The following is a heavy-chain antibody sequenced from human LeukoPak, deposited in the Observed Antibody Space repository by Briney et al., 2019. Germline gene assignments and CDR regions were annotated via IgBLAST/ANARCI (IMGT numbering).Heavy chain of an antibody. CDR1: GFTFTTYY. V-gene: IGHV1-46*01. J-gene: IGHJ5*02. D-gene: IGHD3-9*01. CDR2: INPSGGST. CDR3: AREENYDILTGYSPQGWFDP. Sequence: ASVKVSCKASGFTFTTYYLHWVRQAPGQGLEWMGIINPSGGSTSYAQKFQGRVTMTRDTSTSTVYMELSSLRSEDTAVYYCAREENYDILTGYSPQGWFDPWGQGTLVTVSS.